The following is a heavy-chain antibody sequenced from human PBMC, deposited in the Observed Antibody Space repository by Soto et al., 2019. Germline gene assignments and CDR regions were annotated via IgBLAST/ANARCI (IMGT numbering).Heavy chain of an antibody. CDR3: ARARMVRVVIYYYGMDV. Sequence: QVQLQESGPGLVKSSQTLSLTCAVSGGSISSGGNYWSWIRQHPGKGLEWIGYIYYSGSTYYNPSLKRRVTISVDTSKNQFSLKLNSVTAADTAVYYCARARMVRVVIYYYGMDVWGQGTTVTVSS. V-gene: IGHV4-31*11. CDR1: GGSISSGGNY. D-gene: IGHD3-10*01. CDR2: IYYSGST. J-gene: IGHJ6*02.